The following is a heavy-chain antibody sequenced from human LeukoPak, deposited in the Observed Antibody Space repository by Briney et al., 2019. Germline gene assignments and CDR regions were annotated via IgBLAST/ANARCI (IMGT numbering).Heavy chain of an antibody. Sequence: PGGSLRLSCAASGFSFSTYTMGWVRQAPGKGLEWVSSISGSGDTTYYADSVKGRFTISRDNSKNTVYLQMNSLRAEDTAVYYCAKDPSMVATGYFDYWGQGTLVTVSS. CDR1: GFSFSTYT. CDR2: ISGSGDTT. CDR3: AKDPSMVATGYFDY. D-gene: IGHD5-12*01. V-gene: IGHV3-23*01. J-gene: IGHJ4*02.